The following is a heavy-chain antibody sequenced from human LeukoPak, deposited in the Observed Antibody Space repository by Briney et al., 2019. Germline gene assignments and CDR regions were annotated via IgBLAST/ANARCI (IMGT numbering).Heavy chain of an antibody. CDR1: GGTFSSYA. V-gene: IGHV1-69*13. D-gene: IGHD3-16*01. CDR3: ARWGTRGDHAFDI. J-gene: IGHJ3*02. CDR2: IIPIFGTA. Sequence: ASVKVSCKASGGTFSSYAISWVRQAPGQGLEWMGGIIPIFGTANYAQKFQGRVPITADESTSTAYMELSSLRSEDTAVYYCARWGTRGDHAFDIWGQGTMVTVSP.